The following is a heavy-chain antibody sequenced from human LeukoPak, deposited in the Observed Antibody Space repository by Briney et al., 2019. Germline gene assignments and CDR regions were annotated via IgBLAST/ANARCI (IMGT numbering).Heavy chain of an antibody. CDR2: ISSSSSYI. D-gene: IGHD6-19*01. CDR3: ARDGAVASDY. CDR1: GFTFSSYS. J-gene: IGHJ4*02. V-gene: IGHV3-21*01. Sequence: GGSLRLSRAASGFTFSSYSMNWVRQAPWKGLERVSSISSSSSYIYYADSVKGRFTISRDNAKNSLYLQMNSLRAEDTAVYYCARDGAVASDYWGQGTLVTVSS.